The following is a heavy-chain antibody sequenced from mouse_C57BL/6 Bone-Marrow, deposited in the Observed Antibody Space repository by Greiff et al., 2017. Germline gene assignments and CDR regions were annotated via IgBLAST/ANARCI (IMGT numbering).Heavy chain of an antibody. J-gene: IGHJ4*01. CDR2: IWSGGST. CDR1: GFSLTSYG. CDR3: ARVPHYYGSSLYYAMDY. Sequence: VQLQQSGPGLVQPSQSLSITCTVSGFSLTSYGVHWVRQSPGKGLEWLGVIWSGGSTDYNAAFISRLRISKDNSKSQVFFKMNSLQADDTAIYYCARVPHYYGSSLYYAMDYWGQGTSVTVSS. D-gene: IGHD1-1*01. V-gene: IGHV2-2*01.